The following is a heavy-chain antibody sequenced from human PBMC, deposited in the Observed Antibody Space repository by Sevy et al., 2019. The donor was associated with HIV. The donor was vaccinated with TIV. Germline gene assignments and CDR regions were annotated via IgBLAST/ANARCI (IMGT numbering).Heavy chain of an antibody. V-gene: IGHV1-18*01. D-gene: IGHD1-26*01. CDR2: ISVYNGDT. CDR1: GYIFITYG. CDR3: ARFWGEGATSDYFDY. J-gene: IGHJ4*02. Sequence: ASVKVSCKVSGYIFITYGISWVRQAPGQGLEWMGWISVYNGDTRYAQKLQGRVTMTTDTSTSTAYMELRSRRSEDTAVYYCARFWGEGATSDYFDYWGQGTLVTVSS.